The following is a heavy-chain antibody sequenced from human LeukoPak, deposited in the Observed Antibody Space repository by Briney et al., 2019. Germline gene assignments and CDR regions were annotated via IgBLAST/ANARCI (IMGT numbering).Heavy chain of an antibody. CDR3: ARAHRKTYSSSWYGLHY. V-gene: IGHV1-8*01. CDR2: MNPNSGNT. CDR1: GYTFTSYD. Sequence: ASVKVSCKASGYTFTSYDINWVRQATGQGLEWMGWMNPNSGNTGYAQKFQGRVTMIRNTSISTAYMELSSLRSEDTAVYYCARAHRKTYSSSWYGLHYWGQGTLVTVSS. J-gene: IGHJ4*02. D-gene: IGHD6-13*01.